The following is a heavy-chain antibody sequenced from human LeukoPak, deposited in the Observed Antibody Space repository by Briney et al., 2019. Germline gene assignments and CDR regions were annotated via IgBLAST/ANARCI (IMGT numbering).Heavy chain of an antibody. D-gene: IGHD3-16*01. CDR2: INPNGGST. Sequence: GGSPDPPVQRLGFTSVIYSWHLLPQAPGRGLEYFSPINPNGGSTYYANSVKGRFTISRDNSKDTLYLQMGSLRAEDMPMYYCARRSDFGGLYYMDVWGKGTTVTVSS. J-gene: IGHJ6*03. V-gene: IGHV3-64*01. CDR1: GFTSVIYS. CDR3: ARRSDFGGLYYMDV.